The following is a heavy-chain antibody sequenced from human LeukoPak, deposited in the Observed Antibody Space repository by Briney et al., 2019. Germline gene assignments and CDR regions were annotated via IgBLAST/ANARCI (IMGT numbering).Heavy chain of an antibody. CDR3: ARGREDQLFDY. CDR1: GGTFSSYA. V-gene: IGHV1-69*04. Sequence: GSSVKVSCKASGGTFSSYAISWVRQAPGQGLEWMGRIIPILGIANYAQKFQGRVTITADKSTSTAYMELSSLRSEDTAVYYCARGREDQLFDYWGQGTLVTVSS. D-gene: IGHD2-2*01. J-gene: IGHJ4*02. CDR2: IIPILGIA.